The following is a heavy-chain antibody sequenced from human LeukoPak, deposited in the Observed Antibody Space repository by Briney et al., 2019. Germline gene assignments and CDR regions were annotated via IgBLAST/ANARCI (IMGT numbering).Heavy chain of an antibody. CDR3: AKSITMIVVVKYAFDI. Sequence: GGSLRLSCAASGFTFSSSWMTWVRQAPGKGLEWVSAISGSGGSTYYADSVKGRFTISRDNSKNTLYLQMNSLRAEDTAVYYCAKSITMIVVVKYAFDIWGQGTMVTVSS. CDR1: GFTFSSSW. CDR2: ISGSGGST. J-gene: IGHJ3*02. D-gene: IGHD3-22*01. V-gene: IGHV3-23*01.